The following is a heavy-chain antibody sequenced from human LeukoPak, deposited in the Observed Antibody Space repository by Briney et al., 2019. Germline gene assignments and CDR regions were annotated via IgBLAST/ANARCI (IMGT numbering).Heavy chain of an antibody. CDR1: GFTFRSYS. CDR2: ISSSSSPI. D-gene: IGHD5-18*01. Sequence: GGSPRLSCAASGFTFRSYSMNWVRQAPGKGLEWVSYISSSSSPIYFADSVKGRFTISRDNAKNSLYLQMNSLRAEDTAVYYCARDRYGYFAPDYWGQGTLVTVSS. V-gene: IGHV3-48*01. J-gene: IGHJ4*02. CDR3: ARDRYGYFAPDY.